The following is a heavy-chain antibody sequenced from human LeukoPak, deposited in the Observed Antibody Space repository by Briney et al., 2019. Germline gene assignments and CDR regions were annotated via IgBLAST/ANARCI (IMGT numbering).Heavy chain of an antibody. Sequence: GGSLRLSCAASGFTFSNAWMNWVRQAPGKGLEWVSAISGSGGSTYYADSVKGRFTISRDNSKNTLYLQMNSLRAEDTAVYYCAKDRIKIVVVPAASDYWGQGTLVTVSS. V-gene: IGHV3-23*01. J-gene: IGHJ4*02. D-gene: IGHD2-2*01. CDR3: AKDRIKIVVVPAASDY. CDR1: GFTFSNAW. CDR2: ISGSGGST.